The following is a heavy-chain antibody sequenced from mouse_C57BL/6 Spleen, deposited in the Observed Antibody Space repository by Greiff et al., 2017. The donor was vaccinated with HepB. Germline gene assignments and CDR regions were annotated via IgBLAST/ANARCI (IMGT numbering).Heavy chain of an antibody. CDR1: GFTFSSYA. D-gene: IGHD2-5*01. CDR3: TTYYSNSVYAMDY. J-gene: IGHJ4*01. V-gene: IGHV5-9-1*02. Sequence: EVHLVESGEGLVKPGGSLKLSCAASGFTFSSYAMSWVRQTPEKRLEWVAYISSGGDYIYYADTVKGRFTISRDNARNTLYLQMSSLKSEDTAMYYCTTYYSNSVYAMDYWGQGTSVTVSS. CDR2: ISSGGDYI.